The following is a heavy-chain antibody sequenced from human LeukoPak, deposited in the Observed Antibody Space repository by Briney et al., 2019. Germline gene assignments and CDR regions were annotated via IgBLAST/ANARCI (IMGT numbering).Heavy chain of an antibody. Sequence: ASVKVSCKASGYTFTGYYMHWVRQAPGQGLEWMGWINPNSCGTNYAQKFQGRVTMTRDTSISTAYMELSRLRSDDTAVYYCATDVSVFWSGYESDYWGQGTLVTVSS. D-gene: IGHD3-3*01. J-gene: IGHJ4*02. CDR3: ATDVSVFWSGYESDY. V-gene: IGHV1-2*02. CDR2: INPNSCGT. CDR1: GYTFTGYY.